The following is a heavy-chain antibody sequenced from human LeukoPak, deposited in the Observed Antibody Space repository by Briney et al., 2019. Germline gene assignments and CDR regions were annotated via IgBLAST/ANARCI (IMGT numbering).Heavy chain of an antibody. CDR1: GGSISSSSYY. D-gene: IGHD6-25*01. J-gene: IGHJ4*02. CDR2: IYYSGST. CDR3: AREYARITAAGYYFDY. Sequence: SETLSLTCTVSGGSISSSSYYWGWIRQPPGKGLEWIGSIYYSGSTYYNPSLKSRVTISVDTSKNQFSLKLSSVTAADTAVYYCAREYARITAAGYYFDYWGQGTLVTVSP. V-gene: IGHV4-39*07.